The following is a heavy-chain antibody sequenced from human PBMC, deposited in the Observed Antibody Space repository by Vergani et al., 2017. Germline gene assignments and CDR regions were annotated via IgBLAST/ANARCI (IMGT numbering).Heavy chain of an antibody. J-gene: IGHJ6*03. V-gene: IGHV3-30*18. D-gene: IGHD4-17*01. Sequence: QVQLVESGGGVVQPGRSLRLSCAASGFTFSSYGMHWVRQAPGKGLEWVAVISYDGSNKYYADSVKGRFTISRDNSKNTLYLQMNSLRAEDTAVYYCAKDPLRQVYYYYYMDVWGKGTPVTVSS. CDR3: AKDPLRQVYYYYYMDV. CDR2: ISYDGSNK. CDR1: GFTFSSYG.